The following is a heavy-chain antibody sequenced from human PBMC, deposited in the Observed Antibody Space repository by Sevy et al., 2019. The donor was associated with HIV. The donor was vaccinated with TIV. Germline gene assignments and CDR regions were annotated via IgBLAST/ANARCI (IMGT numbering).Heavy chain of an antibody. D-gene: IGHD7-27*01. CDR1: GDTFSTYG. CDR2: IIPIFGTP. Sequence: ASVKVSCKASGDTFSTYGLSWVRQAPGQGLEWMGGIIPIFGTPNYPQKFQGRVTITADESASTAYRELSSLRSEDTALYYCAREGGVATTGDHDAFDIWGHGTLVTVSS. J-gene: IGHJ3*02. V-gene: IGHV1-69*13. CDR3: AREGGVATTGDHDAFDI.